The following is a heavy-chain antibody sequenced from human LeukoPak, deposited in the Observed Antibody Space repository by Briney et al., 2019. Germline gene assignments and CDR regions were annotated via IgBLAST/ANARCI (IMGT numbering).Heavy chain of an antibody. D-gene: IGHD2-15*01. J-gene: IGHJ4*02. CDR2: ISGYNGNT. V-gene: IGHV1-18*01. CDR3: ARGPYCSGGTCYSQYFDY. CDR1: GYTFTSYG. Sequence: ASVKVSCKASGYTFTSYGISWVRQAPGQGLEWMGWISGYNGNTHSAQKLQGRVTMTTDTSTSTACMELRSLRSDDTAVYYCARGPYCSGGTCYSQYFDYWGQGTLVTVSS.